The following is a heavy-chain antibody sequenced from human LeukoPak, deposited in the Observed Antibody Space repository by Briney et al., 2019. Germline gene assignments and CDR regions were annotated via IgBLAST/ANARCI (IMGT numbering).Heavy chain of an antibody. CDR3: ARRGMISYYFDY. D-gene: IGHD3-16*01. J-gene: IGHJ4*02. Sequence: GGSLRLSCAASGFTFSTYGMSWVRQAPGKGLEWVSAVSSTGGTTYYADSVKGRFTISRDNSKNTLYLQMNSLRAEDTAVYYCARRGMISYYFDYWGQGTLVTVSS. V-gene: IGHV3-23*01. CDR2: VSSTGGTT. CDR1: GFTFSTYG.